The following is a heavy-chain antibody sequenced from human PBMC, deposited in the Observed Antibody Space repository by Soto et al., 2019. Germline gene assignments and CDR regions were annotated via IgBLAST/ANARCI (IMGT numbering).Heavy chain of an antibody. Sequence: EVLLLESGGDSVQPGGSLRLSCVASGFTFSDYVMSWVRQVPGKGLEWVSSISEGGERTDYRDSVRGRFTISRDNARVRLHLKMNSLRVDDTATYFGARDRSSDFGLDVWGQGTTVTVSS. CDR3: ARDRSSDFGLDV. CDR2: ISEGGERT. D-gene: IGHD2-21*01. CDR1: GFTFSDYV. J-gene: IGHJ6*02. V-gene: IGHV3-23*01.